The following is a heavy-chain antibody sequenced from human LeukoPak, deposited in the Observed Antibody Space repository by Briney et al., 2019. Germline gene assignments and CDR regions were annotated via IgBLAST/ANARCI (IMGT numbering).Heavy chain of an antibody. D-gene: IGHD4-17*01. V-gene: IGHV4-59*08. CDR1: GGSISSYY. Sequence: PSETLSLTCTVSGGSISSYYRSWIRQPPGKGLEWIGYIYYSGSTNYNPSLKSRVTISVDTSKNQFSLKLSSVTAADTAVYYCARLYGDHGAFDIWGQGRMVTVSS. CDR2: IYYSGST. J-gene: IGHJ3*02. CDR3: ARLYGDHGAFDI.